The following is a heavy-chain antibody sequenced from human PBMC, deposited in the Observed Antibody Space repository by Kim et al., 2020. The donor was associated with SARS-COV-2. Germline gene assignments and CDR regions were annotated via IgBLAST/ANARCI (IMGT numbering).Heavy chain of an antibody. V-gene: IGHV5-51*01. CDR1: GYSFTSYW. CDR2: IYPGDSDT. CDR3: ARQSAYCGGDCKPHYYYYYGMDV. J-gene: IGHJ6*02. D-gene: IGHD2-21*02. Sequence: GESLKISCKGSGYSFTSYWIGWVRQMPGKGLEWMGIIYPGDSDTRYSPSFQGQVTISADKSISTAYLQWSSLKASDTAMYYCARQSAYCGGDCKPHYYYYYGMDVWGQGTTVTVSS.